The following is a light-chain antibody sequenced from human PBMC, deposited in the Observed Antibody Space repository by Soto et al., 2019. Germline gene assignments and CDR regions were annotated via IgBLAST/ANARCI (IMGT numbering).Light chain of an antibody. CDR3: QQYNSYPYT. Sequence: DIQMTQSPSTLSASVGDRVTITCRASQSISSWLAWYQQKPGKAPNLLIYDASSLESGVPSTFSGGGSGTEFTLTISSLQPDDFATYYCQQYNSYPYTFGQGTKLEIK. V-gene: IGKV1-5*01. CDR1: QSISSW. J-gene: IGKJ2*01. CDR2: DAS.